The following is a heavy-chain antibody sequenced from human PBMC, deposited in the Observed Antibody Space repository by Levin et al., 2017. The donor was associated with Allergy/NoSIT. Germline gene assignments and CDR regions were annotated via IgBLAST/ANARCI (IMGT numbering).Heavy chain of an antibody. D-gene: IGHD3-10*01. J-gene: IGHJ4*02. CDR1: GGSFSGYY. CDR3: ARQAGGY. CDR2: INHSGST. V-gene: IGHV4-34*01. Sequence: SETLSLTCAVYGGSFSGYYWSWIRQPPGKGLEWIGEINHSGSTNYNPSLKSRVTISVDTSKNQFSLKVNSVTAADTAVYYCARQAGGYWGQGTLVTVSS.